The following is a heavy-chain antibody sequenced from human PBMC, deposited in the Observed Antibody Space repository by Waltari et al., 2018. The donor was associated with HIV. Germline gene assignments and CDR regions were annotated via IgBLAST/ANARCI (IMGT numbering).Heavy chain of an antibody. V-gene: IGHV3-49*03. D-gene: IGHD1-26*01. CDR2: ITSETYGGTA. J-gene: IGHJ6*02. Sequence: EVPLVESGGGLVQPGRSLRLSCRCSGFTFAAYGMILLRQTPGKGLEWVGFITSETYGGTAEYAASVTGRFVISREDSKSIAYLQMNSLEIEDTGVYYCSRPGGTLHSYGMDVWGQGTTVTVSS. CDR3: SRPGGTLHSYGMDV. CDR1: GFTFAAYG.